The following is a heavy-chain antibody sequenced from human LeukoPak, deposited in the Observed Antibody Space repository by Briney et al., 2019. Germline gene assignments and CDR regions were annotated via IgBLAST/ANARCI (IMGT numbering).Heavy chain of an antibody. CDR2: MNPNSGNT. V-gene: IGHV1-8*01. Sequence: GASVKVSCKASGYTFTSYDINWVRQATGQGLEWMGWMNPNSGNTGYAQKFQGRVTMTRNTSISTAYMELSSLRSEDTAVYYCARGVATAGTGFGDWFDPWGQGTLVTVSS. CDR3: ARGVATAGTGFGDWFDP. D-gene: IGHD6-13*01. J-gene: IGHJ5*02. CDR1: GYTFTSYD.